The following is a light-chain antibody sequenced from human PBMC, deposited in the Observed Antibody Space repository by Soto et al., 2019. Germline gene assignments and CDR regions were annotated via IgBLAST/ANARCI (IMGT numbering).Light chain of an antibody. Sequence: QSVLTQPPSASGTPGQRVTISCSGSSSNIGSNTVNWYQQLPGTAPKLLIYSNNQRPSVVPDRFSGSKSGASASLAISGLQSEDEADYYCAEWDDSLNAEVFGGGTKVTVL. CDR2: SNN. CDR3: AEWDDSLNAEV. J-gene: IGLJ2*01. V-gene: IGLV1-44*01. CDR1: SSNIGSNT.